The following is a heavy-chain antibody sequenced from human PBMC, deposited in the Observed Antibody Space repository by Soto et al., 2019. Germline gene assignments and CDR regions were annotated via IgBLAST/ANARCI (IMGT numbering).Heavy chain of an antibody. J-gene: IGHJ3*02. Sequence: GGSLRLSCAASGFTFSSYGMHWVRQAPGKGLEWVAVIWYDGSNKYYADSVKGRFTISRDNSKNTLYLQMNSLRAEDTAVYYCARDRSRSAAGIDAFDIWGQGTMVTVSS. CDR1: GFTFSSYG. V-gene: IGHV3-33*01. D-gene: IGHD6-13*01. CDR3: ARDRSRSAAGIDAFDI. CDR2: IWYDGSNK.